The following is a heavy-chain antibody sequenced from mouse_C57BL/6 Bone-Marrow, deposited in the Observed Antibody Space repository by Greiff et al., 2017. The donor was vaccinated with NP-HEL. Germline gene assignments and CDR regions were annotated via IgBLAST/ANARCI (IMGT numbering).Heavy chain of an antibody. V-gene: IGHV8-12*01. D-gene: IGHD1-1*01. CDR1: GFSLSTSGMG. CDR2: IYWDDDK. J-gene: IGHJ1*03. Sequence: QVTLKVSGPGILQSSQTLSLTCSFSGFSLSTSGMGVSWIRQPSGKGLEWLAHIYWDDDKRYNPSLKSRPTISKDTSRNQVFLKITSVDTADTATYYCARSIFHYYGSSYWYFDVWGTGTTVTVSS. CDR3: ARSIFHYYGSSYWYFDV.